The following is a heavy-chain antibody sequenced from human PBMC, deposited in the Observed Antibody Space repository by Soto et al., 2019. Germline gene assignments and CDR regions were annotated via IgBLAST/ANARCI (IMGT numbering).Heavy chain of an antibody. CDR2: INHSGST. CDR1: CGSFRGYY. V-gene: IGHV4-34*01. D-gene: IGHD5-18*01. Sequence: SETLSLTCAVYCGSFRGYYWSWIRQPPRKELEWIGEINHSGSTNYNPSLKSRVTISVDTSKNQFPLTLSSVAAADTAVYCFERGIRVDTELHYAYEDGMDVLGKGHTVT. CDR3: ERGIRVDTELHYAYEDGMDV. J-gene: IGHJ6*01.